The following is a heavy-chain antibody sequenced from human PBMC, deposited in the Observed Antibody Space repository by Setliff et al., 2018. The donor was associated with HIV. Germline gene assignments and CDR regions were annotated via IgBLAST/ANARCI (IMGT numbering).Heavy chain of an antibody. V-gene: IGHV4-39*01. J-gene: IGHJ4*02. Sequence: LPEPLSLTCSVSGVSINRTDHYWGWIRQPPGKGLEWIAIIHYNGRTYYNPSLKSRVTISIDTSKNQFSLQLTSVTAADTAVYYCVNPSGAMGDFDSWGQGTLVTVSS. CDR3: VNPSGAMGDFDS. D-gene: IGHD3-16*01. CDR2: IHYNGRT. CDR1: GVSINRTDHY.